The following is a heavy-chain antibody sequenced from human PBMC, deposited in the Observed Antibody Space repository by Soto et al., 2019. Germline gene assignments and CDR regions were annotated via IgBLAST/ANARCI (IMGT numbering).Heavy chain of an antibody. CDR3: ARAPRLKRAVAGIYGMDV. D-gene: IGHD6-19*01. Sequence: SETLSLTCAVYGGSFSGYYWSWIRQPPGKGLEWIGEINHSGSTNYNPSLKSRVTISVDTSKNQFSLKLSSVTAADTAVYYCARAPRLKRAVAGIYGMDVWGQGTTVTVSS. CDR1: GGSFSGYY. CDR2: INHSGST. V-gene: IGHV4-34*01. J-gene: IGHJ6*02.